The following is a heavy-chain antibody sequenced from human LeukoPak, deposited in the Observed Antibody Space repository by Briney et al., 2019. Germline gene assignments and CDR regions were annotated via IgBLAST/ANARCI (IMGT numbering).Heavy chain of an antibody. CDR2: ISGDGVSS. J-gene: IGHJ4*02. CDR1: GFMFDDYA. CDR3: AREQFSHTSNYFDN. V-gene: IGHV3-43*02. Sequence: GGSLRISCAAYGFMFDDYAMHWVRQVPGRGLEWVSLISGDGVSSFYADSVRGRFTISRDNNNNSLSLQMHSLTAEDTAFYYCAREQFSHTSNYFDNRGQGILVTVSS. D-gene: IGHD5-24*01.